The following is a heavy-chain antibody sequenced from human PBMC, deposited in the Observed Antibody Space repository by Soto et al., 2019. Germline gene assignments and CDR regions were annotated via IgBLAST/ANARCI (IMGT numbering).Heavy chain of an antibody. D-gene: IGHD3-3*01. V-gene: IGHV3-23*01. Sequence: PGGSLRLSCAASGFTFSSYAMSWVRQAPGKGLEWVSAISGSGGSTYYADSVKGRFTISRDNSKNTLYLQMNSLRAEDTAVYYCARDRSGGTIFGVVKFDPWGQGTLVTVSS. CDR2: ISGSGGST. CDR3: ARDRSGGTIFGVVKFDP. J-gene: IGHJ5*02. CDR1: GFTFSSYA.